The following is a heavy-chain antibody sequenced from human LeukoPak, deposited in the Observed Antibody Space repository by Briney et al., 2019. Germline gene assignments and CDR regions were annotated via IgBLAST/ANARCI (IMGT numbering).Heavy chain of an antibody. CDR3: ARGKRNYYGSGTSRFDP. D-gene: IGHD3-10*01. CDR2: IYYSGST. V-gene: IGHV4-59*12. CDR1: GGSISNYY. Sequence: SETLSLTCTVSGGSISNYYWSWIRQPPGKGLEWIGYIYYSGSTSYNPSLKSRVTISVDTSKNQFSLKLSSVTAADTAVYYCARGKRNYYGSGTSRFDPWGQGTLVTVSS. J-gene: IGHJ5*02.